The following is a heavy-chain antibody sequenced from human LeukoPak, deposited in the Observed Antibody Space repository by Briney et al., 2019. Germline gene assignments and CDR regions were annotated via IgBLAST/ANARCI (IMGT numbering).Heavy chain of an antibody. D-gene: IGHD1-26*01. Sequence: SETLSLTCTVSGGSISSYYWSWIRQPPGKGLKWIGYIYYSGSTSYSPSLRSRVTISVDTSKNQFSLKLSSVTAADTAVYYCAGGLSGSYWYDYYFYYMDVWGKGTTVTIAS. CDR3: AGGLSGSYWYDYYFYYMDV. J-gene: IGHJ6*03. V-gene: IGHV4-59*01. CDR2: IYYSGST. CDR1: GGSISSYY.